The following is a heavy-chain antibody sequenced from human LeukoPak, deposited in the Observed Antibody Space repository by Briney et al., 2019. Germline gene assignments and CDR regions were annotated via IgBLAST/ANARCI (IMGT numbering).Heavy chain of an antibody. D-gene: IGHD4-23*01. V-gene: IGHV1-69*13. J-gene: IGHJ6*02. CDR1: GGTFSSYA. CDR2: IIPIFGTA. Sequence: SVKVSCKASGGTFSSYAISWVRQAPGQGLEWMGGIIPIFGTANYAQKFQGRVTITADESTSTAYMELRSLRSDDTAVYYCARDGGNRDYYYGMDVWGQGTTVTVSS. CDR3: ARDGGNRDYYYGMDV.